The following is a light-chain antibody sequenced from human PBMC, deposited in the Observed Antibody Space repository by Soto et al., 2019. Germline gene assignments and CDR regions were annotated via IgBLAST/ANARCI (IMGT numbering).Light chain of an antibody. CDR2: AAS. CDR1: QSISSY. Sequence: DIQMTQSPSSLYASVGDRVTITCRASQSISSYLDWYQQKPAKAPKLLIYAASSLQSGVPSRFSGSGSGTDFTLTISSLQPEDFATYYCQQSYSTLWTFGQGTKVEIK. CDR3: QQSYSTLWT. J-gene: IGKJ1*01. V-gene: IGKV1-39*01.